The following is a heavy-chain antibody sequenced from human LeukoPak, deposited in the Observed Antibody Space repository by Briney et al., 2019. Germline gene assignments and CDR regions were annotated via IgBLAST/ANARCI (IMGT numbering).Heavy chain of an antibody. CDR3: ARISGSSYYFDF. V-gene: IGHV3-21*01. J-gene: IGHJ4*02. CDR1: GLTFSTYS. CDR2: ISSGSGYI. D-gene: IGHD1-26*01. Sequence: GGSLRLSCAASGLTFSTYSMIWVRRAPGKGLEWVSSISSGSGYIYYADSMKGRFTVSRDNAKNSLYLQMNSLRDEDTAVYYCARISGSSYYFDFWGQGTLVTVSS.